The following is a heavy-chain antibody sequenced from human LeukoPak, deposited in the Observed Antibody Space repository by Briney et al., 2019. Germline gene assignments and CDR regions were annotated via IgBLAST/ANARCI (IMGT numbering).Heavy chain of an antibody. CDR2: ISGNGHQT. V-gene: IGHV3-23*01. Sequence: GGSRRLSCSASGFTFSRFAMSWVCQLPGRGLEWVSSISGNGHQTYYADSVKGRFSVSRDNSKNILYLQMDSLRADDSALYYCAQDSNYYDSSGYLIPFDYWGQGTLVTVSS. CDR3: AQDSNYYDSSGYLIPFDY. CDR1: GFTFSRFA. J-gene: IGHJ4*02. D-gene: IGHD3-22*01.